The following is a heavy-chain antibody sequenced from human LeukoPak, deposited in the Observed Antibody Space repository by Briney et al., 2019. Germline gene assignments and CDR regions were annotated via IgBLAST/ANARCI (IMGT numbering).Heavy chain of an antibody. CDR1: GFTFSSYE. CDR3: ARDDIAVTGAPFDY. Sequence: GGSLRLSCAASGFTFSSYEMNWVRQAPGKGLERVSYISSSGGTIYHADSVKGRFTISRDNAKNSLFLQMNSLRAEDTAVYYCARDDIAVTGAPFDYWGQGTLVTVSS. D-gene: IGHD6-19*01. CDR2: ISSSGGTI. J-gene: IGHJ4*02. V-gene: IGHV3-48*03.